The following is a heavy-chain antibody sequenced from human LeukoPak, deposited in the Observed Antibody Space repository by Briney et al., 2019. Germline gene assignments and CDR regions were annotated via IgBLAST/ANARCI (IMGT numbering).Heavy chain of an antibody. CDR2: IYSGGST. D-gene: IGHD3-10*01. CDR1: GLTVSNNY. V-gene: IGHV3-66*01. Sequence: GGSLRLSCAASGLTVSNNYMSWVRQAPEKGLEWVAIIYSGGSTYYPDSVKGRFTLSRDNSKNTLYLQMNSLRAEDTAVYSCVRDPAFGELLSCFDYWGQGTLVTVSS. CDR3: VRDPAFGELLSCFDY. J-gene: IGHJ4*02.